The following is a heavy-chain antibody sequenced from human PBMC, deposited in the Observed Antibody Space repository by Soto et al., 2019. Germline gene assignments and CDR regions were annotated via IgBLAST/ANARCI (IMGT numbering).Heavy chain of an antibody. CDR1: GFAFSSYA. Sequence: PGGSLRLSCTASGFAFSSYAMSWVRQAPGKGLEWVSTMTISGGSTYYADSVQGRFTISRDNSKNTLYLQMNSLRAEDTAEYYCAKDYSPGVVIINYCYMDVWGKGTTVTVSS. J-gene: IGHJ6*03. CDR2: MTISGGST. V-gene: IGHV3-23*01. D-gene: IGHD3-3*01. CDR3: AKDYSPGVVIINYCYMDV.